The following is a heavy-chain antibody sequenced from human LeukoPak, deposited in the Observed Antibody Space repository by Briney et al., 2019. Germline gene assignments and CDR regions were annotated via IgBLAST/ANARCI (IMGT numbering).Heavy chain of an antibody. CDR2: IIPIFGTA. Sequence: SVKVSCKASGGTFISYAISWVRQAPGQGLEWMGGIIPIFGTANYAQKFQGRVTMTEDTSTDTAYMELSSLRSGDTAVYYCATGRTRTPYSSSWYRYYYYMDVWGKGTTVTVSS. CDR3: ATGRTRTPYSSSWYRYYYYMDV. J-gene: IGHJ6*03. CDR1: GGTFISYA. V-gene: IGHV1-69*06. D-gene: IGHD6-13*01.